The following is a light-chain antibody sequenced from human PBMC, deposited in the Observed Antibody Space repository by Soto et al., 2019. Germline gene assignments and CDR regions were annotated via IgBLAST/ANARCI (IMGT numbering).Light chain of an antibody. Sequence: DAVLTQSPLSLPVTLGQPATISCRSSQSLVYSNGNAYLIWFQQRPGQSPRRLIYQVSTRDAGVPDRLSGSGSGTYFTLTISRVEAVDVGLYYCMQGTHWPWTFGQGTKVEIK. J-gene: IGKJ1*01. V-gene: IGKV2-30*01. CDR1: QSLVYSNGNAY. CDR2: QVS. CDR3: MQGTHWPWT.